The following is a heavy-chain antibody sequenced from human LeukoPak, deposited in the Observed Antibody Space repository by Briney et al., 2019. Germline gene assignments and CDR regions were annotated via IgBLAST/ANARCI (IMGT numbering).Heavy chain of an antibody. Sequence: PGGSLRLSCAASGFTFSSYGMHWVRQAPGKGLEWVAFIRYDGSNKYYADSVKGRFTISRDNSKNTLYLQMNSLRAEDTAVYYCARYRIPPWFGDISNWFDPWGQGTLVTVSS. CDR1: GFTFSSYG. D-gene: IGHD3-10*01. V-gene: IGHV3-30*02. CDR3: ARYRIPPWFGDISNWFDP. J-gene: IGHJ5*02. CDR2: IRYDGSNK.